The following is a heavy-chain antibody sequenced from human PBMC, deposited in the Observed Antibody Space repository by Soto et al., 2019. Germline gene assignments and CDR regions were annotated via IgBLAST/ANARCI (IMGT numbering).Heavy chain of an antibody. V-gene: IGHV3-23*01. CDR1: GFTFSSYA. CDR3: AKDSSGLSYYYGMDV. Sequence: LRLSCAASGFTFSSYAMSWVRQAPGKGLEWVSAISGSGGSTYYADSVKGRFTISRDNSKNTLYLQMNSLRAEDTAVYYCAKDSSGLSYYYGMDVWGQGTTVTVSS. J-gene: IGHJ6*02. CDR2: ISGSGGST. D-gene: IGHD6-19*01.